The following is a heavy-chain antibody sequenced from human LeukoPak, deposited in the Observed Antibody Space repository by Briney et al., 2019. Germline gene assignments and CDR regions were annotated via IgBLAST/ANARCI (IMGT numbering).Heavy chain of an antibody. J-gene: IGHJ3*02. CDR1: GFTFTSSA. Sequence: GTSVKVSCKASGFTFTSSAVQWVRQARGQRLEWIGWIVVSSGNTNYAQKFQERVTITRDMSTSTAYMELSSLRSEDTAVYYCAADRTLVVPAAIAAFDIWGQGTMVTVSS. D-gene: IGHD2-2*01. CDR2: IVVSSGNT. CDR3: AADRTLVVPAAIAAFDI. V-gene: IGHV1-58*01.